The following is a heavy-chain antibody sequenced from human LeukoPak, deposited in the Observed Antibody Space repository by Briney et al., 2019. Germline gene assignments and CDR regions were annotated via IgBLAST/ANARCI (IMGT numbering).Heavy chain of an antibody. D-gene: IGHD3-22*01. CDR1: GYTFTSYY. CDR3: ARWGSSTYYYDSSGVV. V-gene: IGHV1-46*01. CDR2: INPSGGST. J-gene: IGHJ6*02. Sequence: GASVKVSCKASGYTFTSYYMHWVRQAPGQGLEWMGIINPSGGSTSYAQKFQGRVTMTRDTSTSTVYMELSSLRSEDTAVYYCARWGSSTYYYDSSGVVWGQGTTVTVSS.